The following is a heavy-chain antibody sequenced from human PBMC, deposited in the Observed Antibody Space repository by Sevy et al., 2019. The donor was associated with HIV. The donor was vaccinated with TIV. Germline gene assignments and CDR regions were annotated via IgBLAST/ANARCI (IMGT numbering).Heavy chain of an antibody. CDR1: GGSISSGDYY. J-gene: IGHJ5*02. D-gene: IGHD5-18*01. CDR2: IYYSGST. CDR3: ARAEWIQLWLEGGNWFDP. Sequence: SETLSLTCTVSGGSISSGDYYWSWIRQPPGKGLEWIGYIYYSGSTYYNPSLKSPVTISVDTSKNQFSLKLSSVTAADTAVYYCARAEWIQLWLEGGNWFDPWGQGTLVTVSS. V-gene: IGHV4-30-4*01.